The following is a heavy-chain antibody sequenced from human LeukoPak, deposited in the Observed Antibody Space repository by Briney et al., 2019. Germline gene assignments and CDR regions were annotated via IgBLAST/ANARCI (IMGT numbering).Heavy chain of an antibody. CDR3: ARGVRQVRGVHFDY. V-gene: IGHV3-7*01. J-gene: IGHJ4*02. CDR2: IKQDGSEK. D-gene: IGHD3-10*01. CDR1: GFTFSSYW. Sequence: GGSLRLSCAASGFTFSSYWMSWVRQAPGKGLEWVANIKQDGSEKYYVDSVKGRFTISRDNAKNSLYLQMNSLRAEDTAVYYCARGVRQVRGVHFDYWGQGTLVTVSS.